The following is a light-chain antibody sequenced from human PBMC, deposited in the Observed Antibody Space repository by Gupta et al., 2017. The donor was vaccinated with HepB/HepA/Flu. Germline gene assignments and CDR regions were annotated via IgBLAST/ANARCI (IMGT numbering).Light chain of an antibody. Sequence: QPVLPQPPSASGTPGPLVTISCSGSSSNIGSNTVNWYQQLPGTAPKPLIYSNNTRPSGVTDRFSGSKSGTSAYLAISGLQSEDEADEYCAAWDDSLNGVVCGGGTKLTVL. V-gene: IGLV1-44*01. J-gene: IGLJ2*01. CDR2: SNN. CDR1: SSNIGSNT. CDR3: AAWDDSLNGVV.